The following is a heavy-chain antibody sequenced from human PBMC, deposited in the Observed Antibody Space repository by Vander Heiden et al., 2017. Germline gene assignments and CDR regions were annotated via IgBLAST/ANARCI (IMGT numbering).Heavy chain of an antibody. V-gene: IGHV3-7*03. J-gene: IGHJ4*02. CDR2: IKPDGGEK. CDR1: GFTFSSYG. D-gene: IGHD3-16*01. CDR3: VRDAHRGGDFDY. Sequence: EVQLVESGGGLVQPGGSLRLSCAASGFTFSSYGMVWVRQAPGKGLEWVANIKPDGGEKYYVDSVMGRFTISRDNAKNSLSLEMNSLRAEDTALYYCVRDAHRGGDFDYWGQGTLVTVSS.